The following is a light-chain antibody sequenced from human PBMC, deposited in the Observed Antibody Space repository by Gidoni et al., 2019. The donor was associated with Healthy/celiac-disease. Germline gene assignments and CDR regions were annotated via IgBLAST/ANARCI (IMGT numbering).Light chain of an antibody. Sequence: EIVLTQSPAPLSLSPGERATLSCSASQRVSSYLAWYQQKPGQAPRLLIYSASNRATGIPARFSGSGAGTDFTPTISSREPEDFAVYYCQQRSNWPPRGTFGPGTKVDIK. CDR1: QRVSSY. CDR2: SAS. J-gene: IGKJ3*01. V-gene: IGKV3-11*01. CDR3: QQRSNWPPRGT.